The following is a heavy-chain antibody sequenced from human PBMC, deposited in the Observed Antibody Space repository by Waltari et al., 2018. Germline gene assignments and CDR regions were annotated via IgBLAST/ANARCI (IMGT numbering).Heavy chain of an antibody. CDR3: ARDGRVGASSPDY. Sequence: QVQLVQSGAEMKKPGASVKVSCKASGYTFTDYYMHWVRQAPGQGLEWMGWINPNSGGTKYVQKFQGRVTRTRDTSISTAYMELSSLRSDDTAVYYCARDGRVGASSPDYWGQGTLVTVSS. D-gene: IGHD1-26*01. J-gene: IGHJ4*02. V-gene: IGHV1-2*02. CDR1: GYTFTDYY. CDR2: INPNSGGT.